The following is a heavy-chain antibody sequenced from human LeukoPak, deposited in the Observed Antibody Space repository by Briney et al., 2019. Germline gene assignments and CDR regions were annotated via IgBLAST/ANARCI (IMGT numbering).Heavy chain of an antibody. CDR1: GGSISSGGYY. CDR3: ARDPGIAAAELEGDY. Sequence: SQTLSLTCTVSGGSISSGGYYWSWIRQHPGKGLEWIGYIYYSGSTYYNPSLKSRVTISVGTSKNQFSLKLSSVTAADTAVYYCARDPGIAAAELEGDYWGQGTLVTVSS. CDR2: IYYSGST. J-gene: IGHJ4*02. V-gene: IGHV4-31*03. D-gene: IGHD6-13*01.